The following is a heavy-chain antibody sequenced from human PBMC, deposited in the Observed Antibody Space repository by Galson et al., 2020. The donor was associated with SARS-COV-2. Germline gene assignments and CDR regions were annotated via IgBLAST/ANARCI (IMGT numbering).Heavy chain of an antibody. J-gene: IGHJ1*01. D-gene: IGHD3-22*01. V-gene: IGHV3-33*01. CDR3: ARWASEDSSGYYYYFQH. CDR2: IWYDGSNK. CDR1: GFTFSSYG. Sequence: GGSLRLSCAASGFTFSSYGMHWVRQAPGKGLEWVAVIWYDGSNKYYADSVKGRFTISRDNSKNTLYLQMNSLRAEDTAVYYCARWASEDSSGYYYYFQHWGQGTLVTVSS.